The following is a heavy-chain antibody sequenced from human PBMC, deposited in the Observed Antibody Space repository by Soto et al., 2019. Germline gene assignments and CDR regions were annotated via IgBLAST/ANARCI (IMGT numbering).Heavy chain of an antibody. CDR2: INHSGST. D-gene: IGHD2-15*01. V-gene: IGHV4-34*01. Sequence: QVQLRQWGAGLLKPSETLSLTCAVYGGSFSGYYWSWIRQPPGKGLEWIGEINHSGSTNYNPSLKSRVTISVDTSKNKFSLKLSSVTAADTAVYYCARLLGYCSGGSCRAFDIWGQGTMVTVSS. CDR3: ARLLGYCSGGSCRAFDI. J-gene: IGHJ3*02. CDR1: GGSFSGYY.